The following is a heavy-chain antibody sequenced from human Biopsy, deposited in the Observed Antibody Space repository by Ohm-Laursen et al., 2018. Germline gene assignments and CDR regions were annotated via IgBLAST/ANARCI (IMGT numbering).Heavy chain of an antibody. CDR2: VNTENGNT. CDR3: ARAKLEPVYYYYGMDV. Sequence: SVKVSCKASGYTFTSYGISWVRQAPGQGLEWMGWVNTENGNTIYAQNLQGRVTMTADTSTSTAYMEVTSLRSDDTAVYYCARAKLEPVYYYYGMDVWGQGTTVTVSS. J-gene: IGHJ6*02. D-gene: IGHD1-1*01. CDR1: GYTFTSYG. V-gene: IGHV1-18*01.